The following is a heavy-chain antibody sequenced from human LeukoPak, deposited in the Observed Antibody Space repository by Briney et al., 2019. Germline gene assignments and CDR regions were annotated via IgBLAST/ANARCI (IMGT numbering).Heavy chain of an antibody. CDR2: IYSGGST. J-gene: IGHJ4*02. V-gene: IGHV3-53*01. CDR1: GFTASSNY. CDR3: ARERHVWGSHYFDY. D-gene: IGHD3-16*01. Sequence: GGSLRLSCAASGFTASSNYMSWVRKAPGKGLEWVSVIYSGGSTYYADSVKGRFTISRDNSKNTLYLQMNSLRAEDTAEYYCARERHVWGSHYFDYWGQGTLVTVSS.